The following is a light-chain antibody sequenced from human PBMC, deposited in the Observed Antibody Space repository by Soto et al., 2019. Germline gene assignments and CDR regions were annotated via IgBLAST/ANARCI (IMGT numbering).Light chain of an antibody. Sequence: EVVLTQSPGTLSLSPGERATLSCRANLSINKNYLAWYQQKPGQAPRFLIYAASSRATGIPDRFSGGGSGTDFTLTIGRLEPEDFAVYYCQQYGSAPRTFGQGTKVEVK. CDR3: QQYGSAPRT. V-gene: IGKV3-20*01. CDR2: AAS. J-gene: IGKJ1*01. CDR1: LSINKNY.